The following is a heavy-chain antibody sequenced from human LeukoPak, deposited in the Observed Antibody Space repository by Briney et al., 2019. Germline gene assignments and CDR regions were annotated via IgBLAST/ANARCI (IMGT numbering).Heavy chain of an antibody. V-gene: IGHV3-7*01. CDR3: ARGNYDILTGYIPDFDY. Sequence: AGGSLRLSCAASGFTFSSYWMSWVRQAPGKGLEWVANIKQDGSEKYYVDSVKGRFTISRDNAKNSLYLQMNSLRAEDTAVYYCARGNYDILTGYIPDFDYWGQGTLVTVSS. CDR2: IKQDGSEK. CDR1: GFTFSSYW. D-gene: IGHD3-9*01. J-gene: IGHJ4*02.